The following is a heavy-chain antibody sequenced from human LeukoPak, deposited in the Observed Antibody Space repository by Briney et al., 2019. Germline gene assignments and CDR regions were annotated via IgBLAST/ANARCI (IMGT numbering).Heavy chain of an antibody. D-gene: IGHD1-26*01. CDR3: ARDSGSYGEDY. J-gene: IGHJ4*02. V-gene: IGHV1-69*04. Sequence: SVKVSCKASGGTFSSYAISWVRQAPGQGLEWMGRIIPILGIANYAQKFQGRVTITADKSTSTAYMELSSLRSEDTAVYYCARDSGSYGEDYWGQGTLVTVSS. CDR2: IIPILGIA. CDR1: GGTFSSYA.